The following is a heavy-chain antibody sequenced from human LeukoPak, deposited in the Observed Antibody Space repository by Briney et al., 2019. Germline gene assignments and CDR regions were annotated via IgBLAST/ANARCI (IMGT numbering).Heavy chain of an antibody. Sequence: GRSLRLSCAASGFTFDDYAMHWVRQAPGKGLEWVSGISWNSGSIGYADPVKGRFTISRDNAKNSLYLQMNSLRAEDTAVYYCARSHLNSGAFDIWGQGTMVTVSS. J-gene: IGHJ3*02. CDR1: GFTFDDYA. CDR3: ARSHLNSGAFDI. CDR2: ISWNSGSI. D-gene: IGHD2/OR15-2a*01. V-gene: IGHV3-9*01.